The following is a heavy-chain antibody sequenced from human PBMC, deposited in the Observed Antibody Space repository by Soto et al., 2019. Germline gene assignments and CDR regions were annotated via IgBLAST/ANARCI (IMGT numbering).Heavy chain of an antibody. CDR3: AKDKGGTPYHIDS. Sequence: VLLVESGGGLVQPGRSLRLSCAVSGFNFGNYAMHWVRQAPGKGLEWVAAINWNSDKVAYAGSVLGRFTILRDSAKNSLHLQMNDLTTEDTALYYCAKDKGGTPYHIDSWGQGILVTVSS. CDR2: INWNSDKV. V-gene: IGHV3-9*01. D-gene: IGHD2-2*01. CDR1: GFNFGNYA. J-gene: IGHJ4*02.